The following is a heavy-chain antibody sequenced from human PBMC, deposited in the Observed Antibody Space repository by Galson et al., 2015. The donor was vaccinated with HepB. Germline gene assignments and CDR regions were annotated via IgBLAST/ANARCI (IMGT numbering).Heavy chain of an antibody. J-gene: IGHJ4*02. V-gene: IGHV3-30-3*01. Sequence: SLRLSCAASGFTFSSYAMHWVRQAPGKGPEWVAVISYDGSNKYYADSVKGRFTISRDNSKNTLYLQMNSLRAEDTAVYYCARDRRVGAMGGRLGFDYWGQGTLVTVSS. CDR1: GFTFSSYA. D-gene: IGHD1-26*01. CDR3: ARDRRVGAMGGRLGFDY. CDR2: ISYDGSNK.